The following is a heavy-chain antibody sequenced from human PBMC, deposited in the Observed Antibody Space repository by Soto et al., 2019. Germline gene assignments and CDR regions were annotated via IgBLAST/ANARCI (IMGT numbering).Heavy chain of an antibody. V-gene: IGHV3-64*01. CDR2: ISGNGGNT. Sequence: EVQLVESGGGLVQPGGSLRLSCAASGFTFSSYAMHWVRQAPGKGLEFVSAISGNGGNTHYANSVRGRFTISRANSKNTLYLQMGGLRADDMDVYYCARGRSNRGGYSPVFDSWGQGTLVTVSS. CDR1: GFTFSSYA. J-gene: IGHJ4*02. D-gene: IGHD2-15*01. CDR3: ARGRSNRGGYSPVFDS.